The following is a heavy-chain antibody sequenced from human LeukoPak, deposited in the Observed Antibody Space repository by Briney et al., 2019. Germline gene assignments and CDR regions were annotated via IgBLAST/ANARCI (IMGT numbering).Heavy chain of an antibody. J-gene: IGHJ3*02. CDR2: ISGSGGST. CDR1: GFTFSSYA. Sequence: GGSLRLSCAASGFTFSSYAMSWVRQAPGKGLEWVSAISGSGGSTYYADSVKGRFTISRDNSKNTLYLQMNSLRAEDTAVYYCAKDNREVYSSGWYDAFDIWGQGTMVTVSS. V-gene: IGHV3-23*01. CDR3: AKDNREVYSSGWYDAFDI. D-gene: IGHD6-19*01.